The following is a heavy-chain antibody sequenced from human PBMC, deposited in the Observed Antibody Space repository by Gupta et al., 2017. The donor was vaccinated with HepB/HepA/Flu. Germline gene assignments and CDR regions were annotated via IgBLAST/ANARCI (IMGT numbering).Heavy chain of an antibody. CDR3: TKDIQPGGTDV. Sequence: EVQLVESGGDLVQPGGSLRLSCVGSHFIQDYAMHWVRQIPGKGLEWVSGIYWDSRTGYADSVRGRFTISRDNAKNSLFLQMNSLRAEDTALYYCTKDIQPGGTDVWGQGTTVIVSS. D-gene: IGHD5-18*01. CDR2: IYWDSRT. CDR1: HFIQDYA. V-gene: IGHV3-9*01. J-gene: IGHJ6*02.